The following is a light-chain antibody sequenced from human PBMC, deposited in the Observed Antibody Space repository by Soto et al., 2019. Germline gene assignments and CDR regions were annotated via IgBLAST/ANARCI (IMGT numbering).Light chain of an antibody. V-gene: IGKV1-39*01. J-gene: IGKJ2*03. Sequence: DIQMTPSPSSLSASVGDRVTITCRASQSIASYLNWYQQRPGKAPNLLIYAASNLESGVPSRFSGSGSETDFTLTISSLQPEDFATYYCQETYRSPESFGEGT. CDR1: QSIASY. CDR2: AAS. CDR3: QETYRSPES.